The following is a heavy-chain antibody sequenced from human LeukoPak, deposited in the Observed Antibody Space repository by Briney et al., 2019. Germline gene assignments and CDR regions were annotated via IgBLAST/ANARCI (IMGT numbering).Heavy chain of an antibody. CDR3: ANDMVPRPNWFDP. D-gene: IGHD3-10*01. V-gene: IGHV1-69*04. CDR1: GGTFSSYA. CDR2: IIPILGIA. Sequence: GASVKVSCKASGGTFSSYAISWVRQAPGHGLEWMGRIIPILGIANYAQKFQGRVTITADKSTSTAYTELSSLRSEDTAVYYCANDMVPRPNWFDPWGQGTLVTVSS. J-gene: IGHJ5*02.